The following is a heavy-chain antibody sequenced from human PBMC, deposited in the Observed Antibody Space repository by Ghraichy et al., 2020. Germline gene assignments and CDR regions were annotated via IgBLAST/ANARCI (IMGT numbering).Heavy chain of an antibody. CDR1: RYSFTSCW. D-gene: IGHD3-16*02. CDR2: INPGDSQT. CDR3: ARQEVEVTELSLSQRDYYHYGMDV. Sequence: GESLNISCTGSRYSFTSCWIGWVRQMPGKGLEWMGIINPGDSQTRYSPSFQGQVTISADKSITTAYLQWSSLKASDTAVYYCARQEVEVTELSLSQRDYYHYGMDVWGQGTTVTVSS. V-gene: IGHV5-51*01. J-gene: IGHJ6*02.